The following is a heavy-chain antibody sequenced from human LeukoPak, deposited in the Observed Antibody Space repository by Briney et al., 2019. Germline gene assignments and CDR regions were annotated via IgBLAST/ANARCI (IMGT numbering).Heavy chain of an antibody. D-gene: IGHD6-13*01. CDR3: ARSPTSSSWYTNYYYYMDV. CDR2: IGTAGDT. J-gene: IGHJ6*03. Sequence: GGSLRLSCAASGFTFSSYDMHWVRQATGKGLEWVSAIGTAGDTYYPGSVKGRFTVSRENAENSLYLQMNSLRAGDTAVYYCARSPTSSSWYTNYYYYMDVWGKGTTVTVSS. CDR1: GFTFSSYD. V-gene: IGHV3-13*01.